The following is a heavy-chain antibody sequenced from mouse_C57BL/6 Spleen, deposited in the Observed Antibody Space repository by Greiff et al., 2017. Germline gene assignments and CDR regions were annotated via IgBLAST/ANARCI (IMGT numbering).Heavy chain of an antibody. CDR3: ARKDYFHWYFDV. D-gene: IGHD1-1*02. J-gene: IGHJ1*03. CDR1: GFSLTSYC. Sequence: QVQLKESGPGLVQPSQSLSITCTVSGFSLTSYCVHWVRQSPGKGLEWLGVIWSGGSTDYNAAFISRLSISKDNSKSQVFFKMNSLQADDTAIYYCARKDYFHWYFDVWGTGTTVTVSS. CDR2: IWSGGST. V-gene: IGHV2-2*01.